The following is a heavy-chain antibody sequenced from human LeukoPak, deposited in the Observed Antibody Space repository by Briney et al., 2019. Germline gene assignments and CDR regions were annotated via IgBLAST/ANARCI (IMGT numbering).Heavy chain of an antibody. CDR3: ATLKRGSIYGYFDF. J-gene: IGHJ4*02. V-gene: IGHV4-59*01. D-gene: IGHD5-18*01. Sequence: SETLSVTCTVSGGSIRSYYWSWIRQPPGKGLEWIAYLIGSVNTKDNPSLQSRLTLSADTSRNQFSLRLSSVTAADTAVYYCATLKRGSIYGYFDFWGQGIKVTVSS. CDR1: GGSIRSYY. CDR2: LIGSVNT.